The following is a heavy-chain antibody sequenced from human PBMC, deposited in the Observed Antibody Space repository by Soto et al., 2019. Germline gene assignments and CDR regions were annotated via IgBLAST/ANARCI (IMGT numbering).Heavy chain of an antibody. Sequence: SETLSLTCTVSGGSISSYYWSWIRQPPGKGLQWIGHIYYSGSTNYNPSLKSRVTISVDTSKNQFSLQLNSVTPEDTAVYYCAREPPYRLYVMXXWGQGTTVTVSS. CDR3: AREPPYRLYVMXX. CDR1: GGSISSYY. D-gene: IGHD1-26*01. V-gene: IGHV4-59*12. J-gene: IGHJ6*02. CDR2: IYYSGST.